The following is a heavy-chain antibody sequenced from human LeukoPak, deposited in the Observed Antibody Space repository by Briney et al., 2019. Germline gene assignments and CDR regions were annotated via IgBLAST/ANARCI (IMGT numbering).Heavy chain of an antibody. CDR2: ISGRSAYI. CDR1: GFTFSSYT. CDR3: TRDLMDYDVSTGLHHYYMDV. D-gene: IGHD3-9*01. Sequence: GGSLRLSCAASGFTFSSYTINWVRQAPGKGLEWVSSISGRSAYILYADSVKGRFTISRDNAKNSLYLQMNSLRAEDTAVYYCTRDLMDYDVSTGLHHYYMDVWGQGTTVTVSS. V-gene: IGHV3-21*01. J-gene: IGHJ6*02.